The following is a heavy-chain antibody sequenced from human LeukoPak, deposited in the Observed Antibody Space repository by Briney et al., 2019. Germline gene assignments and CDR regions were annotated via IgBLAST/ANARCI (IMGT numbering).Heavy chain of an antibody. Sequence: GGSLRLSCAASGFTFSSYAMSWVRQAPGKGLEWVSAISGSGGSTYYADSVKGRFTISRDNSKNTLYLQMNSLRADDTAVYYCAKDIESISSSWDASDVWGQGTMVTVSS. D-gene: IGHD6-13*01. CDR1: GFTFSSYA. CDR2: ISGSGGST. CDR3: AKDIESISSSWDASDV. V-gene: IGHV3-23*01. J-gene: IGHJ3*01.